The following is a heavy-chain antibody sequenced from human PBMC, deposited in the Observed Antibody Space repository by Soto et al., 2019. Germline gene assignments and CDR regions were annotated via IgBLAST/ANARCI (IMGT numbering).Heavy chain of an antibody. D-gene: IGHD3-10*01. J-gene: IGHJ6*02. V-gene: IGHV3-33*01. Sequence: QVHLVESGGGVVQPGGSLTLSCSVSDFAFRLHGIHWVRHTPGKGLEWVAMIWHDGTRKYFRDSVRGRFTISRDSAKNKVYLQMNNLRGDDSALYFCARDRSSSYSYAVDLWGQGTTVTVSS. CDR2: IWHDGTRK. CDR1: DFAFRLHG. CDR3: ARDRSSSYSYAVDL.